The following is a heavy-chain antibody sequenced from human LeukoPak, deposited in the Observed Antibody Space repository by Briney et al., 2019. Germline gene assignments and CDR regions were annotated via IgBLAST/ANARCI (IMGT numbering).Heavy chain of an antibody. CDR3: ARGKPLEGHGQSFDY. D-gene: IGHD1-1*01. CDR2: IIPIFGTA. V-gene: IGHV1-69*13. CDR1: GYTFTSYG. J-gene: IGHJ4*02. Sequence: ASVKVSCKASGYTFTSYGISWVRQAPGQGLEWMGGIIPIFGTANYAQKFQGRVTITADESTSTAYMELSSLRSEDTAVYYCARGKPLEGHGQSFDYWGQGTLVTVSS.